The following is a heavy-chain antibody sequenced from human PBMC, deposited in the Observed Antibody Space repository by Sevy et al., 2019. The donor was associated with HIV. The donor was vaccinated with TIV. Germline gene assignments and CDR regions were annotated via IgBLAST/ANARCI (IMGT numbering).Heavy chain of an antibody. J-gene: IGHJ6*02. D-gene: IGHD2-21*01. CDR3: AKDINRGCDGVNCYSYYYYFYCLDV. V-gene: IGHV3-9*01. CDR1: GFPFNDHA. Sequence: GGSLRLSCAASGFPFNDHAMHWVRQVPGKGLEWVSGISWNSRNIGYAESVKGQFTISRDNARHFEYLEMNSLRPEDTAFYYCAKDINRGCDGVNCYSYYYYFYCLDVWGQGTTVTVSS. CDR2: ISWNSRNI.